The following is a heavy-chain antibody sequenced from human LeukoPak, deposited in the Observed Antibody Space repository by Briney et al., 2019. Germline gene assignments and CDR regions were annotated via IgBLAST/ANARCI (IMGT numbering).Heavy chain of an antibody. CDR2: IRYDGSNK. CDR1: GFTFSSYG. J-gene: IGHJ4*02. CDR3: ARDRGSYHDY. V-gene: IGHV3-30*02. Sequence: GGSLRLSCAASGFTFSSYGMHWVRQAPGKGLEWVTFIRYDGSNKYYADSVKGRFTISRDNSKNTLYLQMNSLRAEDTAVYYCARDRGSYHDYWGQGTLVTVSS. D-gene: IGHD1-26*01.